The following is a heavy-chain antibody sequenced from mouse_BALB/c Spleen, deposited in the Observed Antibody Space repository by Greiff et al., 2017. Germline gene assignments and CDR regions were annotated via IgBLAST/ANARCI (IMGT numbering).Heavy chain of an antibody. CDR1: GFTFSDYY. CDR3: ARDDVGRFAD. J-gene: IGHJ3*01. CDR2: ISDGGSYT. Sequence: EVMLVESGGGLVKPGGSLKLSCAASGFTFSDYYMYWVRQTPEQRLEWVATISDGGSYTYYPDSVKGRFTISRDNAKNNLYLQMSSLKSEDTAMYYCARDDVGRFADWGQGTLVTVSA. V-gene: IGHV5-4*02.